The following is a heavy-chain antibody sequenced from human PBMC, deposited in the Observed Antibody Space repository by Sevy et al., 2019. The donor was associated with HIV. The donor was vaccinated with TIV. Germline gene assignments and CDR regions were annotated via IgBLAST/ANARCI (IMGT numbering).Heavy chain of an antibody. D-gene: IGHD7-27*01. CDR1: GFSVNTYA. V-gene: IGHV3-23*01. CDR2: ISNSGDRT. Sequence: GGSLRLSCAASGFSVNTYAMTWVRQAPGKGLEWVSVISNSGDRTYYADSVKGRFTISRDNSKNTLYLQMISLRAEDTAVYYCAKTLGAIASPFDYRGQGTLVTVSS. CDR3: AKTLGAIASPFDY. J-gene: IGHJ4*02.